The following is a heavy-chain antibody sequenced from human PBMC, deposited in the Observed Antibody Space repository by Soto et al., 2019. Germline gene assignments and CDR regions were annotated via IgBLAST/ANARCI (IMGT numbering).Heavy chain of an antibody. V-gene: IGHV3-30-3*01. J-gene: IGHJ4*02. CDR2: ISYDGSNK. CDR1: GFTFSSYA. Sequence: QVQLVESGGGVVQPGRSLRLSCAASGFTFSSYAMHWVRQAPGKGLEWVAVISYDGSNKYYADSVKGRFTISRDNSKNTLYLQMNSLRAEDTAVYYCARGRELEDIVLVPAAHFDYWGQGTLVTVSS. CDR3: ARGRELEDIVLVPAAHFDY. D-gene: IGHD2-2*01.